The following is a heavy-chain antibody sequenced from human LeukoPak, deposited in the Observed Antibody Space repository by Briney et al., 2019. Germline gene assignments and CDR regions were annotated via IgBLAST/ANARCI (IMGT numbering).Heavy chain of an antibody. V-gene: IGHV3-30-3*01. D-gene: IGHD6-19*01. Sequence: PGGSLRLSCAASGFTFSSYAMHWVRQAPGKGLEWVAVISYDGSNKYCADSVKGRFTISRDNSKNTLYLQMNSLRTEDTAVYYCAREQWLAFDYWGQGTLVTVSS. J-gene: IGHJ4*02. CDR1: GFTFSSYA. CDR2: ISYDGSNK. CDR3: AREQWLAFDY.